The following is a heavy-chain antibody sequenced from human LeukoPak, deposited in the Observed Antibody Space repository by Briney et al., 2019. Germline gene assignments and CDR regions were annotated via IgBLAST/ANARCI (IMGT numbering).Heavy chain of an antibody. D-gene: IGHD3-16*01. CDR3: ARERGGGFNYFDY. Sequence: SETLSLTCTVSGVSINTGDYHWTWIRQAPGKGLEWIGDIYYSGITYHNPSFKSRVAISVDTSADQFSLELTSVTAADTAMYFCARERGGGFNYFDYWGQGALVTVSS. J-gene: IGHJ4*02. CDR1: GVSINTGDYH. V-gene: IGHV4-30-4*01. CDR2: IYYSGIT.